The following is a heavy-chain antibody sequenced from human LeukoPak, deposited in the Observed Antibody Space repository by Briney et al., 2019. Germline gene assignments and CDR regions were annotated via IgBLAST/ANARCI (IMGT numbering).Heavy chain of an antibody. Sequence: GGSLRLSCAASGFTFSSYTMNWVRQAPGKGLEWVSSISSSSSYIYYADSVKGRFTISRDNAKNSLYLQMNSLRAEDTAVYYCARGGSYLSAFDIWGQGTMVTVSS. CDR3: ARGGSYLSAFDI. V-gene: IGHV3-21*01. CDR2: ISSSSSYI. CDR1: GFTFSSYT. J-gene: IGHJ3*02. D-gene: IGHD1-26*01.